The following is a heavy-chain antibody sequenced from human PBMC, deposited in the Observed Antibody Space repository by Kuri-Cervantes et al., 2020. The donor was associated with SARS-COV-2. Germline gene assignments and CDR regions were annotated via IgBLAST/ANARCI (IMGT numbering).Heavy chain of an antibody. CDR2: ISGSGGST. J-gene: IGHJ2*01. V-gene: IGHV3-23*01. CDR3: ARNPAYGDDPYWYFNL. CDR1: GFTFSSYA. Sequence: GGSLRLSCAASGFTFSSYAMGWVRQSPGKGLEWVSAISGSGGSTYYADSVKGRFTISRDNSKNTQYLQLNSLRAEDTAVYYCARNPAYGDDPYWYFNLWGRGTLVTVSS. D-gene: IGHD4-17*01.